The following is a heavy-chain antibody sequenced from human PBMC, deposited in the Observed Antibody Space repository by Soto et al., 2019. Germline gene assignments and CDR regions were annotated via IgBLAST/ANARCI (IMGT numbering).Heavy chain of an antibody. CDR2: IYHSGST. V-gene: IGHV4-4*02. Sequence: QVQLQESGPGLVKPSGTLSLTCAVSGGSISSSNWWRCVRHPPGKGLEWIGEIYHSGSTHYNPSLKSRVNISVAKSKTQFSLKLSSVTAADTAVYYCARESGGDTAMVFDYWGQGTLVTVSS. D-gene: IGHD5-18*01. CDR3: ARESGGDTAMVFDY. J-gene: IGHJ4*02. CDR1: GGSISSSNW.